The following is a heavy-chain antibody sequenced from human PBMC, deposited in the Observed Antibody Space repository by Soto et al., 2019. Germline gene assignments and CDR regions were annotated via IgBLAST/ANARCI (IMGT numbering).Heavy chain of an antibody. CDR1: GFTFSIYS. J-gene: IGHJ6*03. V-gene: IGHV3-48*01. CDR2: ISSGSSTI. D-gene: IGHD1-26*01. CDR3: ARVGGAAYHHYMDV. Sequence: PGGSLRLSCAASGFTFSIYSMNWVRQAPGKGLEWLSYISSGSSTISYADSVKGRFTISRDNAKNSLFLQMNSLRAEDTAVYYCARVGGAAYHHYMDVWGKGTTVTVSS.